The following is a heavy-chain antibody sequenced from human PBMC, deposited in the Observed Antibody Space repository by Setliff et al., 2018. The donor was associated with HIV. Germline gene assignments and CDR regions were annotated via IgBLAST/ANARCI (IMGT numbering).Heavy chain of an antibody. V-gene: IGHV4-4*07. CDR3: AEGAVTFGGVLNY. Sequence: PSETLSLTCTVSNVSINSYYWSWIRQPAGRALEWIGRIYSIGSTKYNPSLQSRVTMSRDTSKNQFSLHLRSVTAADTAVYYCAEGAVTFGGVLNYWGQGAQVTVSS. J-gene: IGHJ4*02. CDR1: NVSINSYY. CDR2: IYSIGST. D-gene: IGHD3-16*01.